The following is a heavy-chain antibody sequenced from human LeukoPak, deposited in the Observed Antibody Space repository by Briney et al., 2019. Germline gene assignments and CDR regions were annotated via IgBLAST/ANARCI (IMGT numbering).Heavy chain of an antibody. CDR1: GFTFDDYG. J-gene: IGHJ6*03. D-gene: IGHD2-15*01. CDR3: ARSWVGGSPYYYYYMDV. CDR2: INWNGGNT. V-gene: IGHV3-20*04. Sequence: GGSLRLSCAASGFTFDDYGMSLVRQAPGKGLEWVSGINWNGGNTGYADSVKGRFTISRDNAKNSLYLQMNSLRAEDTALYYCARSWVGGSPYYYYYMDVWGKGTTVTVSS.